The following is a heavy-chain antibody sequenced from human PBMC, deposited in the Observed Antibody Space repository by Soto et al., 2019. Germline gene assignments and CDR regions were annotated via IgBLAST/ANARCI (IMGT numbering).Heavy chain of an antibody. CDR3: VRDRGYCSGGTCYSVLDF. J-gene: IGHJ4*02. V-gene: IGHV3-7*01. Sequence: PGGSPRLSCAASGFTCSGYWMTWVRQAPGKGLEWLANIKQDGSEKNYVDSVKGRFTISRDNAKSSLHLQMNSLRAEDTAVYFCVRDRGYCSGGTCYSVLDFWGQGTLVTVSS. CDR2: IKQDGSEK. D-gene: IGHD2-15*01. CDR1: GFTCSGYW.